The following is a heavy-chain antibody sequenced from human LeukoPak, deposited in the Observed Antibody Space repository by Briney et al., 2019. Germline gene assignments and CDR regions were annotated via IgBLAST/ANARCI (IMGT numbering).Heavy chain of an antibody. J-gene: IGHJ4*02. D-gene: IGHD3-10*01. CDR2: IYYSGST. CDR3: ARDRGSYYYGSGSYYNPFFDY. Sequence: KPSETLSLTCTVSGYSISSGYYWGWIRQPPGKGLEWIGSIYYSGSTYYNPSLKSRVTISVDTSKNQFSLKLSSVTAADTAVYYCARDRGSYYYGSGSYYNPFFDYWGQGTLVTVSS. V-gene: IGHV4-38-2*02. CDR1: GYSISSGYY.